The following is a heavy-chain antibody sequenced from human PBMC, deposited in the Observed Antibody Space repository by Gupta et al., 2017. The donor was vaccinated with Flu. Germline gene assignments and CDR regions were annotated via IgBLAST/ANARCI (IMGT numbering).Heavy chain of an antibody. CDR2: ISWDSGRK. CDR1: DDSG. D-gene: IGHD2-2*01. J-gene: IGHJ3*01. Sequence: DDSGMHWVRQAPGKGLEWVSAISWDSGRKVYADSVKGRCTIARDNAKNLLYLQMSSLREEDTALEDCVKEDECSSTSCNGNSGLDGGGQGTVVTVSS. CDR3: VKEDECSSTSCNGNSGLDG. V-gene: IGHV3-9*01.